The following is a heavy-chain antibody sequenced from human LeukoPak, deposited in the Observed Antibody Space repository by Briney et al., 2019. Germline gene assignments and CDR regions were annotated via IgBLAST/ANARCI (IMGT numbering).Heavy chain of an antibody. CDR3: VTDGGGSGSYYNDFWFDP. Sequence: GASVKVSCKAAGYTFTDYYMHWVRQAPGQGLEWMGWINPNSGGTNYAQKFQGRVTMTRDTSICTAYMELSRLRSDDTAVYYCVTDGGGSGSYYNDFWFDPWGQGTLVTVSS. CDR1: GYTFTDYY. V-gene: IGHV1-2*02. J-gene: IGHJ5*02. CDR2: INPNSGGT. D-gene: IGHD3-10*01.